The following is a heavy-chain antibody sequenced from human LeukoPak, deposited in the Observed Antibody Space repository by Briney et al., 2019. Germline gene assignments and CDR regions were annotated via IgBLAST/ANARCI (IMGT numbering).Heavy chain of an antibody. D-gene: IGHD3-22*01. CDR1: GYSFTSYW. V-gene: IGHV5-51*01. CDR3: ARRGYDSSGYRDAFDI. Sequence: GESLKISCKGSGYSFTSYWIGWVRPMPGKGLEWMGIIYPGDSDTTYSPSFQGQVTISADKSISTAYLQWSSLKASHTAMYYCARRGYDSSGYRDAFDIWGQGTMVTVSS. J-gene: IGHJ3*02. CDR2: IYPGDSDT.